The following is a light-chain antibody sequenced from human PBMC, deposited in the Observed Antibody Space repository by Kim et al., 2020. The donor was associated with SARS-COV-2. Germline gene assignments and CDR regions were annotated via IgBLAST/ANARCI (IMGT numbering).Light chain of an antibody. J-gene: IGKJ4*01. CDR3: QQRSNWPLT. CDR1: QSVSSY. Sequence: LHPGERATLSCRASQSVSSYLAWYQQKPGQAPRLLIYDASNRATGIPARFSGSGSGTDFTLTISSLEPEDFAVYYCQQRSNWPLTFGGGTKVDIK. V-gene: IGKV3-11*01. CDR2: DAS.